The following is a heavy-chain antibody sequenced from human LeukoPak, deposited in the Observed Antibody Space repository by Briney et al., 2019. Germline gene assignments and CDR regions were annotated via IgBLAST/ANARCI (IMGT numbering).Heavy chain of an antibody. V-gene: IGHV3-23*01. J-gene: IGHJ4*02. Sequence: GASLRLSCVASGFTFSNYAMSWVRQAPGKGLEWVSAITGSGTNRYYADSLKGRFTTSRDNPKNTVFLQMNSLRHEDTAIYYCVIWGDYDVLTGYYVPDYWGQGTLVTVAS. CDR1: GFTFSNYA. CDR2: ITGSGTNR. D-gene: IGHD3-9*01. CDR3: VIWGDYDVLTGYYVPDY.